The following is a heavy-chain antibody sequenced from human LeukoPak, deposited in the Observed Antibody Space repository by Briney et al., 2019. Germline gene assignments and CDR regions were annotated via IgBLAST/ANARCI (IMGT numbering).Heavy chain of an antibody. Sequence: SGGSLRLSCAASGFTFSIYTMHWVRQAPGKGLEWVTSISYDESTKNYAASAEGRFTISRDSSKDTLDLHMISLRVEATAIYYCVRGSRYGSSWYNWLDPWGQGTLVSVLS. J-gene: IGHJ5*02. V-gene: IGHV3-30*04. CDR1: GFTFSIYT. CDR2: ISYDESTK. CDR3: VRGSRYGSSWYNWLDP. D-gene: IGHD6-13*01.